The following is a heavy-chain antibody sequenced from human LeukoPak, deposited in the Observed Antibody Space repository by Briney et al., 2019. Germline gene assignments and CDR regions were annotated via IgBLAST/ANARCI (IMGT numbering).Heavy chain of an antibody. D-gene: IGHD3-16*01. Sequence: PSETLSLTCTVSGVSISSDYWSWIRQPPGKGLEWIGYISYSGSTNYNPSLKSRVTISVDTSKNQFSLKLSSVTAADTAVYYCARGGGGSKLLDYWGQGTLVTVSS. J-gene: IGHJ4*02. CDR2: ISYSGST. CDR3: ARGGGGSKLLDY. CDR1: GVSISSDY. V-gene: IGHV4-59*01.